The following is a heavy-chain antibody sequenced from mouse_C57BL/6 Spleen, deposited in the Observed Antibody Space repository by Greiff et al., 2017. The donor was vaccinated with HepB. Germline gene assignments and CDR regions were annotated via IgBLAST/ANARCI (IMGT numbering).Heavy chain of an antibody. Sequence: QVQLQQPGAELVMPGASVKLSCKASGYTFTSYWMHWVKQRPGQGLEWIGEIDPSDSYTNYNQKFKGKSTLTVDKSSSTAYMQLSSLTSEDSAVYYCARRRGYGNYGFDYWGQGTTLTVSS. CDR1: GYTFTSYW. CDR2: IDPSDSYT. V-gene: IGHV1-69*01. J-gene: IGHJ2*01. D-gene: IGHD2-1*01. CDR3: ARRRGYGNYGFDY.